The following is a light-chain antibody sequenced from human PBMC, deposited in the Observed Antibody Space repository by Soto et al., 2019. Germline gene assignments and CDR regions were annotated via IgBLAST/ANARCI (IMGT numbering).Light chain of an antibody. J-gene: IGLJ2*01. Sequence: QSALTQPASVSGSPGQSITISCTGTSSDVGGYNYVSWYQQHPGEAPKLMIYDVTNRPSGVSNRFSGSKSGNTASLTISGLRAEDEADYCCSSYTSSSTHVVFGGGTKLTVL. V-gene: IGLV2-14*01. CDR1: SSDVGGYNY. CDR2: DVT. CDR3: SSYTSSSTHVV.